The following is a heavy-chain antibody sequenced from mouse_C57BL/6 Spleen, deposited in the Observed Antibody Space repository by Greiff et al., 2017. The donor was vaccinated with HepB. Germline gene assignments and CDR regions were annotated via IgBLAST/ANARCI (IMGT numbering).Heavy chain of an antibody. CDR2: IDPSDSYT. V-gene: IGHV1-50*01. J-gene: IGHJ2*01. D-gene: IGHD1-1*01. Sequence: QVQLQQPGAELVKPGASVKLSCKASGYTFTSYWMQWVKQRPGQGLEWIGEIDPSDSYTNYNQKFKGKATLTVDTSSSTAYMQRSSLTSEDSAVYYCASGRTFITTVGATDDWGQGTTLTVSS. CDR3: ASGRTFITTVGATDD. CDR1: GYTFTSYW.